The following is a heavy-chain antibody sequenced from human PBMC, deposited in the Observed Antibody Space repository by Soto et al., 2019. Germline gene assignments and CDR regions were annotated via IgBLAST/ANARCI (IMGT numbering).Heavy chain of an antibody. V-gene: IGHV4-31*03. CDR1: GGSISSGGYY. J-gene: IGHJ5*02. D-gene: IGHD6-13*01. CDR3: ARAPRYSSSWYVSWFDP. Sequence: SETLSLTCTVSGGSISSGGYYWSWIRQHPGKGLEWIGYIYYSGSTYYNPSLKSRVTISVDTSKNQFSLKLSSVTAADTAVYYCARAPRYSSSWYVSWFDPWGQGTLVTVSS. CDR2: IYYSGST.